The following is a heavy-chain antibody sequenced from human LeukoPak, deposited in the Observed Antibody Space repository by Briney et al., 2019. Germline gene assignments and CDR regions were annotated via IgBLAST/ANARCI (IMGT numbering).Heavy chain of an antibody. J-gene: IGHJ6*03. Sequence: ASVKVSCKASGYTFTSYYMHWVRQAPGQGLEWMGIINPSGGSTSYAQKFQGRVTMTRDTSTGTVYMELSSLRSEDTAVYYCARDADTRGYCSSTSCHAGYYYYMDVWGKGTTVTVSS. CDR3: ARDADTRGYCSSTSCHAGYYYYMDV. CDR1: GYTFTSYY. CDR2: INPSGGST. D-gene: IGHD2-2*01. V-gene: IGHV1-46*01.